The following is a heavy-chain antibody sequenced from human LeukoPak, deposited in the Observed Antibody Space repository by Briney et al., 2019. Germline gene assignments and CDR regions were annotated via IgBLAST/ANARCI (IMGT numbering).Heavy chain of an antibody. D-gene: IGHD5-24*01. CDR1: GFTFSSYS. CDR3: ARDDRDGYNYYFDY. J-gene: IGHJ4*02. V-gene: IGHV3-21*01. Sequence: GGSLKLSCAASGFTFSSYSMNWVRQAPGQGLEWVSSISTSSSYIYYADSVKGRFTISRDNAKNSLYLQMNSLRAEDTAVYYCARDDRDGYNYYFDYWGQGTLVTVSS. CDR2: ISTSSSYI.